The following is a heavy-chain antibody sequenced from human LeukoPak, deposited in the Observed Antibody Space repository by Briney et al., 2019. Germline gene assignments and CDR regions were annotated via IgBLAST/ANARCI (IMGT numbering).Heavy chain of an antibody. J-gene: IGHJ4*02. Sequence: GGSLRLSCTVSGFTVSSNYMSWVRQAPGKGLEWVSIIYNGGTTNYADSVKGRFTISRDNSKNTLHLQMNSLRVEDTAVYYCARARIAVAGPFDYWGQGTLVTVSS. CDR1: GFTVSSNY. V-gene: IGHV3-53*01. D-gene: IGHD6-19*01. CDR2: IYNGGTT. CDR3: ARARIAVAGPFDY.